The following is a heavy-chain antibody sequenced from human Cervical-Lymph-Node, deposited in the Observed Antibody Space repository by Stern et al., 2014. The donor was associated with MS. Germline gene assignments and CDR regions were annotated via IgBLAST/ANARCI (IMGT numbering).Heavy chain of an antibody. J-gene: IGHJ4*02. CDR1: GGTFSTER. V-gene: IGHV1-69*01. CDR3: ARLGSGYDSSYLDF. CDR2: IIPIFGPA. Sequence: QVQLVQSGSVAKKPGSSVKVSCKVSGGTFSTERISWVRQAPGQGLAWMGAIIPIFGPADYARQFQDRVTIIADESTSEVHMELSSLRSEDTGVYYCARLGSGYDSSYLDFWGQGSLVTVSS. D-gene: IGHD5-12*01.